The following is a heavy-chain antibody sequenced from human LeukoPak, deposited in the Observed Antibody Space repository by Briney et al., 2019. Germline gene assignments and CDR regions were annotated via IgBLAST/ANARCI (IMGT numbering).Heavy chain of an antibody. V-gene: IGHV4-31*03. Sequence: SETLSLTCTVSGGSISSGGYYWSWIRQHPGKGLEWIGYIYYSGSTYYNPSLKSRVTISVDTSKNQFSLKLSSVTAADTAVYYCARRRWLAYNWFDPWGQGTLVTVSS. D-gene: IGHD6-19*01. CDR1: GGSISSGGYY. CDR3: ARRRWLAYNWFDP. J-gene: IGHJ5*02. CDR2: IYYSGST.